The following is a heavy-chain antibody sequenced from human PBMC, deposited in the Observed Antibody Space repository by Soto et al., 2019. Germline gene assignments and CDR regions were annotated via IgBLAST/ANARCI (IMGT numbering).Heavy chain of an antibody. CDR2: ISGSGGST. CDR3: ARDRSPTEVSYYYYYGRDG. J-gene: IGHJ6*02. Sequence: RLPCTPCVFPFTRFALTWATQPPGKRLAWVSAISGSGGSTYSADSVKGRFTISRDNSKNTLYLQMNSLRAEDTAVYYCARDRSPTEVSYYYYYGRDGWGQGTKVTVS. CDR1: VFPFTRFA. V-gene: IGHV3-23*01.